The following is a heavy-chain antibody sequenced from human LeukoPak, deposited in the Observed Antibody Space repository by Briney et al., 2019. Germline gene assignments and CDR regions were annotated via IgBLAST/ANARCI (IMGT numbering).Heavy chain of an antibody. D-gene: IGHD3-16*02. J-gene: IGHJ4*02. CDR1: GGTFSSYA. CDR3: ARGAITFGGVIVDY. CDR2: IIPILGIA. V-gene: IGHV1-69*04. Sequence: SVKVSCKASGGTFSSYAISWVRQAPGQGLEWMGRIIPILGIANYAQKVQGRVTITADKSTSTAYMELGSLRSEDTAVYYCARGAITFGGVIVDYWGQGTRVTVSS.